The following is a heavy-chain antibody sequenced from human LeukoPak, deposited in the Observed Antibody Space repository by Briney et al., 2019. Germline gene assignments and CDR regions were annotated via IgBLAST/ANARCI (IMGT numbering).Heavy chain of an antibody. D-gene: IGHD6-19*01. CDR2: ISGSGGST. J-gene: IGHJ4*02. Sequence: GGSLRLSCAASGFTFSSYGMSWVRQAPGKGLEWVSAISGSGGSTYYADSVKGRFTISRDNSKNTLYLQMNSLESEDTAVYYCAKDRWGAVASFDYWGQGTLVTVSS. V-gene: IGHV3-23*01. CDR3: AKDRWGAVASFDY. CDR1: GFTFSSYG.